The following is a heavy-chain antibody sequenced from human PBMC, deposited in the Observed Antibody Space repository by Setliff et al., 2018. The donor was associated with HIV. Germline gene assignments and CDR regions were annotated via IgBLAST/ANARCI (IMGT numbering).Heavy chain of an antibody. CDR1: GFTFSNHY. Sequence: PGGSLRLSCAASGFTFSNHYTSWVRQAPGKGLEWVGSIYYSGNTNYNPSLKSRVTISVDTSKNKLSLKMTSVTAADTAVYYCARAPSTMIVVVNHLPLAAFALWGQGTMVTVSS. J-gene: IGHJ3*01. D-gene: IGHD3-22*01. CDR3: ARAPSTMIVVVNHLPLAAFAL. V-gene: IGHV4-59*11. CDR2: IYYSGNT.